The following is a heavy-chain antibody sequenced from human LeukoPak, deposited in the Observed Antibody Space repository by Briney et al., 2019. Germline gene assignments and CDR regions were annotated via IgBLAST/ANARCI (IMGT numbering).Heavy chain of an antibody. J-gene: IGHJ4*02. D-gene: IGHD3-10*01. V-gene: IGHV4-34*01. CDR3: ARDSRRVRGVISY. CDR2: IYYSGST. CDR1: GGSFSGYY. Sequence: SETLSLTCAVYGGSFSGYYWSWIRQPPGKGLEWIGSIYYSGSTYYNPSLKSRVTISVDTSKNQFSLKLSSVTAADTAVYYCARDSRRVRGVISYWGQGTLVTVSS.